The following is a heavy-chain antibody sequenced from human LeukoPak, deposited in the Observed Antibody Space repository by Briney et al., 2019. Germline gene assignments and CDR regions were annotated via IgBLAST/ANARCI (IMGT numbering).Heavy chain of an antibody. Sequence: GSSVKVSCKASGGTFSSYAISWVRQAPGQGLEWMGGILPRFGTSNYPQKCQCRVTITTDESTSTAYMELSSLRSEDTAEYYFARHPLALGMSGGNYYDYWGQGRLVTVSS. CDR1: GGTFSSYA. J-gene: IGHJ4*02. V-gene: IGHV1-69*05. CDR3: ARHPLALGMSGGNYYDY. CDR2: ILPRFGTS. D-gene: IGHD2-15*01.